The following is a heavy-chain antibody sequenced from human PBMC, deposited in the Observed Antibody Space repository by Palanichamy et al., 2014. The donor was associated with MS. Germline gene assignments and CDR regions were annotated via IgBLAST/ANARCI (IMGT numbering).Heavy chain of an antibody. CDR2: IYYSGLT. V-gene: IGHV4-39*01. CDR3: ARRVPAVGFSP. J-gene: IGHJ5*02. Sequence: QLQLQESGPGLVKPSETLSLTCIVSGGSIGSGNYYWAWIRQPPGKGLEWIGSIYYSGLTYYNPSLKSRVTISADTSKTQFSLTLYSATAADTAVYYCARRVPAVGFSPWGQGTRVTVSS. D-gene: IGHD3-16*01. CDR1: GGSIGSGNYY.